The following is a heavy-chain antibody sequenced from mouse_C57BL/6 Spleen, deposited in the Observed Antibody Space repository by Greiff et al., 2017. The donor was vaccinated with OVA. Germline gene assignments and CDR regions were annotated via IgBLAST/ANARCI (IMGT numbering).Heavy chain of an antibody. CDR1: GYAFSSSW. CDR3: ARGGDYYGSRGYFDV. V-gene: IGHV1-82*01. D-gene: IGHD1-1*01. Sequence: QVHVKQSGPELVQPGASVKISCTASGYAFSSSWMNWVQQRPGKGLEWVGRICPGDGDSTSNGAVKGKATLTADKSSSTAYMQLSSLTSEDSAVYFCARGGDYYGSRGYFDVWGTGTTVTVSS. CDR2: ICPGDGDS. J-gene: IGHJ1*03.